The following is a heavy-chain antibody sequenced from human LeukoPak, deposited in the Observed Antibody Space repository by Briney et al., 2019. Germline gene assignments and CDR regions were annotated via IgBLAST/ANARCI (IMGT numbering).Heavy chain of an antibody. V-gene: IGHV3-9*01. Sequence: PGGSLRLSCAASGFTFDDYAMHWVRQAPGKGLEWVSGISWNSGSIGYADSVKGRFTISRDNSKNTLYLQMNSLRAEDTAIYYCAQTNGIVGADYFDYWGQGILVTVSS. CDR3: AQTNGIVGADYFDY. D-gene: IGHD1-26*01. CDR2: ISWNSGSI. J-gene: IGHJ4*02. CDR1: GFTFDDYA.